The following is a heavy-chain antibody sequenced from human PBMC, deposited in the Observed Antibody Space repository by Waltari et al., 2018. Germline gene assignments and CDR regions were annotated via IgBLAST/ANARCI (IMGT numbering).Heavy chain of an antibody. CDR2: VDPEDGET. V-gene: IGHV1-69-2*01. CDR1: GYTFTDYY. Sequence: EVQLVQSGAEVKKPGATVKISCKVSGYTFTDYYMHWVQQAPGKGLEWMGLVDPEDGETIYAEKFQGRVTITADTSTDTAYMELSSLRSEDTAVYYCARDPQWSSSSYYNWFDPWGQGTLVTVSS. CDR3: ARDPQWSSSSYYNWFDP. J-gene: IGHJ5*02. D-gene: IGHD6-6*01.